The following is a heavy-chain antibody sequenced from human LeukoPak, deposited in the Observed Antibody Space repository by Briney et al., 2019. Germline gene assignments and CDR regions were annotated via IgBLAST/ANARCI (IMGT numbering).Heavy chain of an antibody. CDR1: GGSISSGDYY. J-gene: IGHJ3*02. Sequence: SQTLSLTCTVSGGSISSGDYYWSWIRQPPGKGLEWIGYIYYSGSTYYNPSLKSRVTISVDTSKNQFSLKLSSVTAADTAVYYCARGQGSGWPRNDAFDIWGQGTMVTVSS. D-gene: IGHD6-19*01. CDR2: IYYSGST. V-gene: IGHV4-30-4*01. CDR3: ARGQGSGWPRNDAFDI.